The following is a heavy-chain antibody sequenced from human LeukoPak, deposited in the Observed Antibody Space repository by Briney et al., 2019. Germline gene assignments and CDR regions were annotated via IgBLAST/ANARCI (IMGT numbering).Heavy chain of an antibody. J-gene: IGHJ4*02. CDR3: GGGYGWLPDY. CDR2: IKQDGREK. D-gene: IGHD6-19*01. V-gene: IGHV3-7*04. CDR1: GSTLSEFW. Sequence: GGSLRLSCAASGSTLSEFWMNWVRQAPGKGLEWVANIKQDGREKNYVDSVKGRFTISRDNAKNSADLQMNNLRVDNTAVYYCGGGYGWLPDYWGQGTLVTVSS.